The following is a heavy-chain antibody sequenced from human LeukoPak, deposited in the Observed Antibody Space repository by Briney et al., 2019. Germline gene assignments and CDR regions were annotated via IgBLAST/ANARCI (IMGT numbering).Heavy chain of an antibody. Sequence: ASVKVSCKASGGTFSSYAISWVRQAPGQGLEWMGGIIPIFGTANYAQKFQGRVTITAGESTSTAYMELRSLRSDDTAVYYCASTSGSYSTDFDYWGQGTLVTVSS. CDR1: GGTFSSYA. V-gene: IGHV1-69*01. J-gene: IGHJ4*02. D-gene: IGHD1-26*01. CDR2: IIPIFGTA. CDR3: ASTSGSYSTDFDY.